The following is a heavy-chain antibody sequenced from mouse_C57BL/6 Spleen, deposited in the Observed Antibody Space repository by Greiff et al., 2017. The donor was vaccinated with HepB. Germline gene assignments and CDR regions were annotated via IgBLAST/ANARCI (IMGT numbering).Heavy chain of an antibody. D-gene: IGHD3-3*01. J-gene: IGHJ2*01. CDR1: GYTFTSYW. Sequence: VQLQQPGAELVKPGASVKLSCKASGYTFTSYWMQWVKQRPGQGLEWIGEIDPSDSYTNYNQKFKGKATLTVDTSSSTAYMQLSSLTSEDSAVYYCARRAWDYFDYWGQGTTLTVSS. CDR2: IDPSDSYT. CDR3: ARRAWDYFDY. V-gene: IGHV1-50*01.